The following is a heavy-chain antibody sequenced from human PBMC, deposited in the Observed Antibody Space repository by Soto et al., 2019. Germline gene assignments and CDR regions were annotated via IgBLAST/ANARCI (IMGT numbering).Heavy chain of an antibody. CDR3: ARGGDDGARPISWYYYYYMDV. CDR1: GFTFSSYG. J-gene: IGHJ6*03. CDR2: IWYDGSNK. D-gene: IGHD6-6*01. Sequence: GESLKISCAASGFTFSSYGMHWVRQAPGKGLEWVAVIWYDGSNKYYADSVKGRFTISRDNSKNTLYLQMNSLTAEDTAVYYCARGGDDGARPISWYYYYYMDVWGKGTTVTVSS. V-gene: IGHV3-33*01.